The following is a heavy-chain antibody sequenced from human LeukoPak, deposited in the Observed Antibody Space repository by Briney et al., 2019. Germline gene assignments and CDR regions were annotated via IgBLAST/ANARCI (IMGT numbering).Heavy chain of an antibody. Sequence: SSETLSLTCTVSGGSISSYYWSWIRQPPGKGLEWIGYIYYSGSTNYNPSLKSRVTISVDTSKNQFSLKLSSVTAADTAVYYCARGRVYGDYWGQGTLVTVSS. CDR3: ARGRVYGDY. D-gene: IGHD6-13*01. J-gene: IGHJ4*02. V-gene: IGHV4-59*01. CDR2: IYYSGST. CDR1: GGSISSYY.